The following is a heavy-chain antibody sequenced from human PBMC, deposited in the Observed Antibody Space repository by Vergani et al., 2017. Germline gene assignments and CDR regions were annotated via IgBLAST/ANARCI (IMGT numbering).Heavy chain of an antibody. D-gene: IGHD1-26*01. J-gene: IGHJ4*02. CDR2: IYYSGST. Sequence: QLQLQESGPGLVKPSETLSLTCTVSGGSISSSSYYWGWIRQPPGKGLEWIGSIYYSGSTYYNPSLKSRVTISVDTSKNQFSLKLSSVTAADTAVYYCAREGVVGATIGDWGQGTLVTVSS. CDR1: GGSISSSSYY. CDR3: AREGVVGATIGD. V-gene: IGHV4-39*07.